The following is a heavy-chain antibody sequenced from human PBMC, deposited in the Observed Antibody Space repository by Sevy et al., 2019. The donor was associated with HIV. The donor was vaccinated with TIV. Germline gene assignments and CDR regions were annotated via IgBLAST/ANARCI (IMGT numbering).Heavy chain of an antibody. Sequence: PSVKVSCKASGYTFISYGISWVRQAPGQGLEWMGWISAHNGNTNYAQKLQGRVTMTTDTSTSTAYMELRSLRSDDTAVYYCARDLGGYYDSSGYYPIDHWGQGTLVTVSS. D-gene: IGHD3-22*01. CDR1: GYTFISYG. CDR3: ARDLGGYYDSSGYYPIDH. CDR2: ISAHNGNT. J-gene: IGHJ4*02. V-gene: IGHV1-18*01.